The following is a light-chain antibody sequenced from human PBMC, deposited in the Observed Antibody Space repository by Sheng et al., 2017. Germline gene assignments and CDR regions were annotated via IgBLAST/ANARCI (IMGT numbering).Light chain of an antibody. Sequence: EKVMTQSPATLSVSPGERATLSCRASQSVGNKLAWYQQKPGQPPRLLMYGASARATGIPARFIASGSGTEFTLTISSLQSEDFAVYYCQQYDKWPLNFGGGTKLEIK. CDR1: QSVGNK. J-gene: IGKJ4*01. CDR3: QQYDKWPLN. CDR2: GAS. V-gene: IGKV3-15*01.